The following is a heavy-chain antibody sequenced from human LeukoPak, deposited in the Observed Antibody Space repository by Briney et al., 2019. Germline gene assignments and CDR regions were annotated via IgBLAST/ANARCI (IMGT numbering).Heavy chain of an antibody. CDR1: GFTFSSYG. CDR3: AKEGGATKFYFDY. V-gene: IGHV3-23*01. CDR2: ISGSGGST. J-gene: IGHJ4*02. Sequence: GGSLRLSCAASGFTFSSYGMSWVRQAPGKGLEWVSAISGSGGSTYYAGSVKGRFTISRDNSKNTLYLQMNSLRAEDTAVYYCAKEGGATKFYFDYWGQGTLVTVSS. D-gene: IGHD1-26*01.